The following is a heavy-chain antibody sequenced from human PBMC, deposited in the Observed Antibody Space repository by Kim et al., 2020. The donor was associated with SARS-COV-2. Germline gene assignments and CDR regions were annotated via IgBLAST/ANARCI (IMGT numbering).Heavy chain of an antibody. CDR3: VGVMRFADYVDY. V-gene: IGHV4-39*07. CDR1: VGSISISTYY. Sequence: SETLSLTCTVSVGSISISTYYWGWIRQLPGQALEYIGSAFYTGTTYVTPSLRSRVALSIDTSKNQFSLTLLSLTSAATAVDHCVGVMRFADYVDYCGQGT. CDR2: AFYTGTT. D-gene: IGHD2-8*01. J-gene: IGHJ4*02.